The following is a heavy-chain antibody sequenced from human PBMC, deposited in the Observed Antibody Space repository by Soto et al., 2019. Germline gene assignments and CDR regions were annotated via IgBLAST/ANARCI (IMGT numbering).Heavy chain of an antibody. CDR3: ARDTGDGTFDF. J-gene: IGHJ4*02. Sequence: ASVKVSCKASGYTFSSYSMHWVRQAPGQRLEWMGWINTGYGNTKSSQKFQDRVTISRDTSASTAYMELTSLRSEDTAVYYCARDTGDGTFDFWGQGTLVTVSS. CDR2: INTGYGNT. V-gene: IGHV1-3*04. D-gene: IGHD7-27*01. CDR1: GYTFSSYS.